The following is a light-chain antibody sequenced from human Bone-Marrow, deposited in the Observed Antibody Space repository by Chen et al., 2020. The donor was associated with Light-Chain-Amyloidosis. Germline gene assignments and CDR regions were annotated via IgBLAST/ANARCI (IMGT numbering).Light chain of an antibody. CDR2: EDD. J-gene: IGLJ3*02. Sequence: NFMLTQPHSVSESPGKTVILSCTRSSGSIATNYVQWYQQRPGSSPTTVIYEDDQRPSGVQDRFSGSIDRSSNSASLTISGLKTEDEADYYCQSYQGSSQGVFGGGTKLTVL. V-gene: IGLV6-57*01. CDR3: QSYQGSSQGV. CDR1: SGSIATNY.